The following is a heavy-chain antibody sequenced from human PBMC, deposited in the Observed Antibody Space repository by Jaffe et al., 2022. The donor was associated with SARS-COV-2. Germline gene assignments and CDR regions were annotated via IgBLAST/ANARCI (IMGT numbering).Heavy chain of an antibody. CDR1: GDTFTSNY. V-gene: IGHV1-46*04. CDR3: AREGMRNHYYESSGYPNWLNP. Sequence: QVHLVQSGAEVKKPGASVKVSCKASGDTFTSNYIHWVRQAPGQGLEWMGIINPTGDRTTYAQKLQGRVTLTRNTSTNTVFMELYSLTSEDTAVYFCAREGMRNHYYESSGYPNWLNPWGQGTLVTVSS. CDR2: INPTGDRT. D-gene: IGHD3-22*01. J-gene: IGHJ5*02.